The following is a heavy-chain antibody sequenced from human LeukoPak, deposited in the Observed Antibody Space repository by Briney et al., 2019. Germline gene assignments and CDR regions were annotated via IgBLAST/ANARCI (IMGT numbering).Heavy chain of an antibody. J-gene: IGHJ4*02. CDR1: GFTFSSYA. Sequence: GGSLRLSCAASGFTFSSYAMSWVRQAPGKGLEWVSAISGSRGSTYYADSVKGRFTISRDNSKNTLYLQMNSLRAEDTAVYYCAKWIFGVVIGPFDYWGQGTLVTVSS. CDR2: ISGSRGST. CDR3: AKWIFGVVIGPFDY. V-gene: IGHV3-23*01. D-gene: IGHD3-3*01.